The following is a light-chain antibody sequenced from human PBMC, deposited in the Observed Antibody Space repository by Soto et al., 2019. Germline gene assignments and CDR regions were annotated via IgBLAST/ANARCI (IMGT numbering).Light chain of an antibody. J-gene: IGKJ2*01. Sequence: AIQMTDYPSSLSASVGDRVAITCRSSQDIRKDLAWYQQKPGKAPQILIYGASTLQTGVASRFSGSGSATDFTLTISSLQPEDSAAYYCLQDYNDPFTFGQGTKVDIK. CDR2: GAS. CDR3: LQDYNDPFT. V-gene: IGKV1-6*01. CDR1: QDIRKD.